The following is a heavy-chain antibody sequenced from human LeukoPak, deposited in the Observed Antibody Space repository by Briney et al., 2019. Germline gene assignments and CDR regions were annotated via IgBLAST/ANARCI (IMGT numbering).Heavy chain of an antibody. CDR3: GRGGDYSRSYSWGGDV. CDR1: GYTFTSYD. J-gene: IGHJ6*03. CDR2: MNPNSGNT. Sequence: ASVKVSCKASGYTFTSYDINWVRQATGQGLEWMGWMNPNSGNTGYAQKFQGRVTMTRNTSISTAYMELSSLRSEDTAVYYCGRGGDYSRSYSWGGDVGAKGPTVPVP. V-gene: IGHV1-8*01. D-gene: IGHD4-11*01.